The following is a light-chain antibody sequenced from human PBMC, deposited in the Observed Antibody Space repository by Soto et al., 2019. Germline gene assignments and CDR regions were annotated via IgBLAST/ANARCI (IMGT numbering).Light chain of an antibody. CDR2: VAS. Sequence: IQMTQSPSSLSASVGDTVTVTCRASQGIRNYLNWFQQKPGKAPKRLISVASTLQSGVPSRFSGSGSGTEFTLTISSLQSEDFAVYYCQQYHSWPAFGRGTRLEIK. CDR1: QGIRNY. V-gene: IGKV1-17*01. CDR3: QQYHSWPA. J-gene: IGKJ4*02.